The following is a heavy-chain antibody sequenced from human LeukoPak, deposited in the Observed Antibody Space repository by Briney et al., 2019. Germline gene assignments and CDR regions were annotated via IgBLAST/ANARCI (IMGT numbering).Heavy chain of an antibody. CDR2: ISSEGSEQ. CDR3: AKDKGREGDY. V-gene: IGHV3-30*18. Sequence: WGSLRLSCAASGFSFSRYAMHWVRKAPGKGLEWVAVISSEGSEQLYADSVKGRFTISRDNSKNTVNLQMNSLRLDDTAVYYCAKDKGREGDYWGQGTLVSVSS. J-gene: IGHJ4*02. CDR1: GFSFSRYA.